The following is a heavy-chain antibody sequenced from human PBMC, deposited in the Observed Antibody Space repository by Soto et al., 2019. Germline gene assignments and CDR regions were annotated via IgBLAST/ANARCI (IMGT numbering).Heavy chain of an antibody. CDR2: IIPIFGTA. V-gene: IGHV1-69*01. Sequence: QVQLVQSGAEVRKPGSSVKVSCKASGGTFSRHAISWVRQAPGQGLEWMGGIIPIFGTANHAQKFQGRVTIIADESTSTVYMELSSLRSEDTAVYYCARDLPGSNWFDPWGQGTLVTVSS. CDR1: GGTFSRHA. D-gene: IGHD3-10*01. CDR3: ARDLPGSNWFDP. J-gene: IGHJ5*02.